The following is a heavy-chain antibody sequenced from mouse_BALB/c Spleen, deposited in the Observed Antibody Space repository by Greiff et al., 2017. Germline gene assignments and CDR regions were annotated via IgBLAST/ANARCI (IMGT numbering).Heavy chain of an antibody. CDR1: GFTFSSYA. V-gene: IGHV5-6-5*01. Sequence: EVQLVESGGGLVKPGGSLKLSCAASGFTFSSYAMSWVRQTPEKRLEWVASISSGGSTYYPDSVKGRFTISRDNARNILYLQMSSLRSEDTAMYYCAREGGYGFAYWGQGTLVTVSA. D-gene: IGHD2-2*01. CDR3: AREGGYGFAY. CDR2: ISSGGST. J-gene: IGHJ3*01.